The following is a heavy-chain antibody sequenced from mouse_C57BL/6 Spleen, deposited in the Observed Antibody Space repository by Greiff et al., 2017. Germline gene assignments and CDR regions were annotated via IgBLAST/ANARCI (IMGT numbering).Heavy chain of an antibody. D-gene: IGHD1-1*01. CDR3: AREYGSSPYWYFDV. V-gene: IGHV1-26*01. J-gene: IGHJ1*03. Sequence: VQLQQSGPELVKPGASVKISCKASGYTFTDYYMNWVKQSHGKSLEWIGDINPNNGGTSYNQKFKGKATLTVDKSSSTAYMELRSLTSEDSAVYYCAREYGSSPYWYFDVWGTGTTVTVSS. CDR2: INPNNGGT. CDR1: GYTFTDYY.